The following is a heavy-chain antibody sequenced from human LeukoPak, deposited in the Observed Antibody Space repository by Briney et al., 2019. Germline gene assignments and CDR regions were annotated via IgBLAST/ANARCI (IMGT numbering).Heavy chain of an antibody. Sequence: PSETLSLTCAVYGGSFSGYYWSWIRQPPGKGLEWIGEINHSGSTNYNPSLKSRVTISVDTSKNQFSLKLSSVTAADTAAYYCARHRQRSGGFFGSGHDAFDIWGQGTMVTVSS. V-gene: IGHV4-34*01. CDR3: ARHRQRSGGFFGSGHDAFDI. CDR1: GGSFSGYY. J-gene: IGHJ3*02. D-gene: IGHD2-15*01. CDR2: INHSGST.